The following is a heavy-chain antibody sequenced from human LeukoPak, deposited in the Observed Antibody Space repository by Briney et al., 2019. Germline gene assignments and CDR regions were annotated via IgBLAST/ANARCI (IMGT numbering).Heavy chain of an antibody. CDR1: GFTFSSYA. J-gene: IGHJ4*02. Sequence: GGSLRLSCAASGFTFSSYAMHWVRLAPGKGLEWVAVISYDGSNKYYADSVKGRFTISRDNSKNTLYLQMNSLRAEDTAVYYCASIAVAGGDYWGQGTLVTVSS. CDR3: ASIAVAGGDY. CDR2: ISYDGSNK. V-gene: IGHV3-30-3*01. D-gene: IGHD6-19*01.